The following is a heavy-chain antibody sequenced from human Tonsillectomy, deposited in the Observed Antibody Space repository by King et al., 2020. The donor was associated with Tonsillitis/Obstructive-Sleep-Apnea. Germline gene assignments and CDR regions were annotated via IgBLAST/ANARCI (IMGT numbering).Heavy chain of an antibody. V-gene: IGHV1-24*01. J-gene: IGHJ3*02. D-gene: IGHD2-2*01. CDR1: GYTLTELS. CDR3: ATRLSSGLGYCSSTSCPYDAFDI. CDR2: FDPEDGET. Sequence: QLVQSGAEVKKPGASVKVSCKVSGYTLTELSMHWVRQAPGKGLEWMGGFDPEDGETIYAQKFQGRVTMTEDTSTDTAYMELSSLRSEDTAVYYCATRLSSGLGYCSSTSCPYDAFDIWGQGTMVTVSS.